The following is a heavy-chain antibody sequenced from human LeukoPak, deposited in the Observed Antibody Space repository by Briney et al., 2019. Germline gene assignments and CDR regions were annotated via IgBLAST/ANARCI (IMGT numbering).Heavy chain of an antibody. Sequence: GGSLRLSCAASGLTFRTYWMSWVRQSPGKGLEWVSAISDSGDYTYYADSVKGRFTISRDNSKNTLYLHVNSLRAEDTAVYYCAKDTSIGKYCTSGVCSPFDYWGQGTLVTVSS. CDR1: GLTFRTYW. D-gene: IGHD2-8*01. V-gene: IGHV3-23*01. CDR3: AKDTSIGKYCTSGVCSPFDY. J-gene: IGHJ4*02. CDR2: ISDSGDYT.